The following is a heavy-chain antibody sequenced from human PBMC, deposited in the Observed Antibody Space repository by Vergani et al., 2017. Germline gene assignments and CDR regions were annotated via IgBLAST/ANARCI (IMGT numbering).Heavy chain of an antibody. CDR2: INHSGST. J-gene: IGHJ4*02. Sequence: QVQLQQWGAGLLKPSETLSLTCAVYGGSFSGYYWSWIRQPPGKGLEWIGEINHSGSTNYNPSLKSRVTISVDTSKNQFSLKLSSVTAADTAVYYCAKDRRGYSYGYLGWNDYWGQGTLVTVSS. V-gene: IGHV4-34*01. CDR3: AKDRRGYSYGYLGWNDY. D-gene: IGHD5-18*01. CDR1: GGSFSGYY.